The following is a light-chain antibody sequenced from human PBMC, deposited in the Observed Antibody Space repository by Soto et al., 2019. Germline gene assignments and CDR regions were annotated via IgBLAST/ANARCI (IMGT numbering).Light chain of an antibody. J-gene: IGKJ5*01. CDR2: AAS. V-gene: IGKV1-12*01. CDR3: QQANSFPIT. CDR1: QGISSW. Sequence: DIQMTQSPSSVSASVGDRVTITCRASQGISSWLAWYQKKPGKAPNLLIYAASSLQSGVPSRCSGSESGTDFTLTISSLQPEDCAIYFCQQANSFPITCSQGTRLEIK.